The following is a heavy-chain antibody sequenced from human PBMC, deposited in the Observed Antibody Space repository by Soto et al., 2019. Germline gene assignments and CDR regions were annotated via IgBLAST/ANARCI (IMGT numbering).Heavy chain of an antibody. Sequence: QVQLVQSGAEVKKPGSSVKVSCKASGGTFSSYAISWVRQAPGQGLEWMGGIIPIFGTANYAQKFQGRVTITADESTSTADMELSSLRSEDTAVYYCARDTVYYYGSGSYYNLNYYYGMDVWGQGTTVTVSS. CDR3: ARDTVYYYGSGSYYNLNYYYGMDV. V-gene: IGHV1-69*01. D-gene: IGHD3-10*01. CDR1: GGTFSSYA. CDR2: IIPIFGTA. J-gene: IGHJ6*02.